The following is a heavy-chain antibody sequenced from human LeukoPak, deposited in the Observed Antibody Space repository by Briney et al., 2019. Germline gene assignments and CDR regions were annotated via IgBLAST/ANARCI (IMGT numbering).Heavy chain of an antibody. CDR2: IKPDGSDQ. D-gene: IGHD3-16*02. J-gene: IGHJ4*02. CDR3: VRIYYGYVWGSSRPYYFDY. CDR1: GFTFSSPW. Sequence: GGSLRLSCAASGFTFSSPWMTWVRQAPGKGLEWVANIKPDGSDQYYVDSVKGRFIISRDNAENSLYLQMSSLRAEDTSVYYCVRIYYGYVWGSSRPYYFDYWGQGVLVAVSS. V-gene: IGHV3-7*01.